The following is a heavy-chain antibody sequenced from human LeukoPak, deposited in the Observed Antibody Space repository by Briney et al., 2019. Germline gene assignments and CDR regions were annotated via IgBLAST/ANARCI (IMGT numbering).Heavy chain of an antibody. CDR2: IYYSGST. Sequence: ASETLSLTCTVSGGSISSSSYYWGWIRQPPGKGLEWIGSIYYSGSTYYNPSLKSRVTISVDTSKNQFSLKLSSVTAADTAVYYCARHGAEGEYYYHYYMDVWGKGTTVTVSS. D-gene: IGHD3-10*01. CDR3: ARHGAEGEYYYHYYMDV. V-gene: IGHV4-39*01. J-gene: IGHJ6*03. CDR1: GGSISSSSYY.